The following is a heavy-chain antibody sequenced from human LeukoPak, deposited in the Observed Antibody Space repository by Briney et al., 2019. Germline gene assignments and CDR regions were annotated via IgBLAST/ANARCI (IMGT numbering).Heavy chain of an antibody. D-gene: IGHD3-22*01. CDR2: ISWNSGSI. V-gene: IGHV3-9*01. CDR1: GFTFDDYA. Sequence: TGGSLRLSCAASGFTFDDYAMHWVRQAPGKGLEWVSGISWNSGSIGYADSVKGRFTISRDNAKNSLYLQMNSLRAEDTALYYCVKESRDYYDSSGLYDYWGQGTLVTVSS. CDR3: VKESRDYYDSSGLYDY. J-gene: IGHJ4*02.